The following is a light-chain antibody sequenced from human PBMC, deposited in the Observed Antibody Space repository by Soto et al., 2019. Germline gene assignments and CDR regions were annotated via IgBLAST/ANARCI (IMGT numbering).Light chain of an antibody. J-gene: IGKJ1*01. CDR3: EQYGGCPWT. Sequence: DIQMPQSPSTLSASVGDRVTITCRASQGISGWLAWHQQKPGKAPKILIYKASSLDSGVPSRFSGSGSGTEFTLTISSLQPYDFATYYCEQYGGCPWTFGQGTKVEIK. V-gene: IGKV1-5*03. CDR1: QGISGW. CDR2: KAS.